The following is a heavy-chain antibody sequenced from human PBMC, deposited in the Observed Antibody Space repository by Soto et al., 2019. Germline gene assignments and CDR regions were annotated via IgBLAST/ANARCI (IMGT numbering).Heavy chain of an antibody. CDR3: AKVGYDTFGYYLRSFDC. V-gene: IGHV3-23*01. CDR2: ISGSGNTI. Sequence: LRLSCATSGFTFSTNAMGWVRQAPGMGLEFVSLISGSGNTIYYADSVKGRFTISRDNSMNTVSLQMNSLGAEDTAVYYCAKVGYDTFGYYLRSFDCWGQGTLVTVSS. D-gene: IGHD2-2*03. J-gene: IGHJ4*02. CDR1: GFTFSTNA.